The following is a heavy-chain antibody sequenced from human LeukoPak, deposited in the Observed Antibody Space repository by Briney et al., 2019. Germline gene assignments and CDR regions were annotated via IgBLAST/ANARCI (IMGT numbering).Heavy chain of an antibody. J-gene: IGHJ4*02. D-gene: IGHD4-17*01. CDR2: INPNSGGT. CDR3: ARDQATVTTPWVDS. Sequence: ASVKVSCKASGYTFTNYYIHWVRQAPGQGLEWMGWINPNSGGTNSAQKFQGRVTMTRDTSISTAYMELSGLRSDDTAVYYCARDQATVTTPWVDSWGQGSLVTVSS. CDR1: GYTFTNYY. V-gene: IGHV1-2*02.